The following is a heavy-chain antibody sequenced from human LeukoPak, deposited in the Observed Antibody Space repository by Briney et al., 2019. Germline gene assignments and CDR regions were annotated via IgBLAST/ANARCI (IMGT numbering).Heavy chain of an antibody. J-gene: IGHJ6*03. CDR1: GFIFSSYA. V-gene: IGHV3-30*04. Sequence: PGGSLRLSCAASGFIFSSYAMYWVRQAPGKGLEWVALISFDENRKYYRDSVKGRFTISRDNSNNTMHLQMNSVRPEDTAVYYCARDRMSSRWGTYYYYMDVWGNGTTVSISS. D-gene: IGHD6-13*01. CDR3: ARDRMSSRWGTYYYYMDV. CDR2: ISFDENRK.